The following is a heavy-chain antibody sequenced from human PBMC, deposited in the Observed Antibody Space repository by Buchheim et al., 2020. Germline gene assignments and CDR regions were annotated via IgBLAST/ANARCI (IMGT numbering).Heavy chain of an antibody. CDR1: GFTFSSYG. Sequence: QVQLVESGGGVVQPERSLRLSCAASGFTFSSYGMHWVRQAPGKGLEWVAVISYDGSNKYYADSVKGRFTISRDNSKNTLYLQMNSLRAEDTAVYYCAKDLYSSSWYHYDYYGMDVWGQGTT. CDR2: ISYDGSNK. CDR3: AKDLYSSSWYHYDYYGMDV. J-gene: IGHJ6*02. V-gene: IGHV3-30*18. D-gene: IGHD6-13*01.